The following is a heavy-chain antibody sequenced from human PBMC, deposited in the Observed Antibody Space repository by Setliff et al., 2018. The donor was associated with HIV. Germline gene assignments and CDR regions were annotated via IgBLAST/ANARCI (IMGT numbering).Heavy chain of an antibody. Sequence: PSETLSLTCTVSGHSVSSRFYWGWIRQSPAKRLEWIGSISYDGETYYNPSLKSRVTFSLDTSQNQVSLRLASVTTADTAVYYCARDLLGIAASWFDPWGQGTLVTVSS. J-gene: IGHJ5*02. CDR2: ISYDGET. V-gene: IGHV4-38-2*02. CDR1: GHSVSSRFY. CDR3: ARDLLGIAASWFDP. D-gene: IGHD6-13*01.